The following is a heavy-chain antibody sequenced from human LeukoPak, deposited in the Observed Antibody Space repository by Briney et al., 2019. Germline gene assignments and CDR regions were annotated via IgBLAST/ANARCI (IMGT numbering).Heavy chain of an antibody. V-gene: IGHV3-53*01. J-gene: IGHJ4*02. Sequence: GGSLRLSCAASGFTVSSNYMSWVRQAPGKGLEWVSVIYSGGSTFYADSVKGRFTISRDNSKNTLYLQMNSLRAEDTAVYYCARDSSGSYWRGFDSWGQGTLVTVSS. D-gene: IGHD1-26*01. CDR1: GFTVSSNY. CDR3: ARDSSGSYWRGFDS. CDR2: IYSGGST.